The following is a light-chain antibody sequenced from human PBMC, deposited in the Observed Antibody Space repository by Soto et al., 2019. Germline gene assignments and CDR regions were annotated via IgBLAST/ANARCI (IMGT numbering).Light chain of an antibody. Sequence: QSALTQPASVSGSPGQSRTISCIGTSSDVGGYNYVSWYQQYPGTVPKLMIYDVNNRPSGVSNRFSGSKSGNTASLTISGLQAEDEADYYCSSYSTSSPLVVFGGGTKLTVL. CDR1: SSDVGGYNY. CDR2: DVN. V-gene: IGLV2-14*01. CDR3: SSYSTSSPLVV. J-gene: IGLJ2*01.